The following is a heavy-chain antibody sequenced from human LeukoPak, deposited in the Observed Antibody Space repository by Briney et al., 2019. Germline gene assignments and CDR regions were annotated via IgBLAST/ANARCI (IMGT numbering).Heavy chain of an antibody. D-gene: IGHD3-10*01. CDR2: ISWNGGII. Sequence: PGRSLRLSCAASGFTFEHYAMHWVRKVPGKGLEWVSGISWNGGIIGYADSVKGRFTISRDSAKNSLYLQMNSLRVEDTALYYCAKGGLRLYFGQFHYWGQGTLVTVSS. V-gene: IGHV3-9*01. CDR3: AKGGLRLYFGQFHY. J-gene: IGHJ4*02. CDR1: GFTFEHYA.